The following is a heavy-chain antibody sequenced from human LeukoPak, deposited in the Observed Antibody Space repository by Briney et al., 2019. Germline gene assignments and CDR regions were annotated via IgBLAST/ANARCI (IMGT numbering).Heavy chain of an antibody. CDR2: ISGGGTST. Sequence: PGGSLRLSCAASGFTFSTYAMSWVRQAPGKGLEWVSAISGGGTSTYYADSVKGRFTISRDNSRNTLFLQMNSLRAEDTAVYYCAKDWSDYYHERFDPWGQGTLVTVSS. CDR3: AKDWSDYYHERFDP. CDR1: GFTFSTYA. D-gene: IGHD3-3*01. V-gene: IGHV3-23*01. J-gene: IGHJ5*02.